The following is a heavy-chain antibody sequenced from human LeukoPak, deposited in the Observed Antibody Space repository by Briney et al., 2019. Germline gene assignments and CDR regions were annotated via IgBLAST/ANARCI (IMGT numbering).Heavy chain of an antibody. V-gene: IGHV3-48*04. Sequence: PGGSLRLSCAASGFTFSSYSMNWVRQAPGKGLEWVSYISSSSSTIYYADSVKGRFTISRDNAKNSLYLQMNSLRAEDTAVYYCASGHGSGSYYSRFDAFDIWGQGTMVTVSS. CDR3: ASGHGSGSYYSRFDAFDI. CDR2: ISSSSSTI. D-gene: IGHD3-10*01. CDR1: GFTFSSYS. J-gene: IGHJ3*02.